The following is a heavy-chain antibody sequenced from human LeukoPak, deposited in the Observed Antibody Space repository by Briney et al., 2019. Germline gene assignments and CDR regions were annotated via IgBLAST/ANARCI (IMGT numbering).Heavy chain of an antibody. V-gene: IGHV1-69*04. CDR2: IIPILGIA. CDR1: GGTFSSYA. J-gene: IGHJ6*02. Sequence: SVKVSCKASGGTFSSYAISWVRQAPGQGLEWMGRIIPILGIANYAQKFQGRVTITADKSTSTAYMELSSLRSEDTAVYYCARDSRAAAGDYYYYYGMDVWGQGTTVTVSS. CDR3: ARDSRAAAGDYYYYYGMDV. D-gene: IGHD6-13*01.